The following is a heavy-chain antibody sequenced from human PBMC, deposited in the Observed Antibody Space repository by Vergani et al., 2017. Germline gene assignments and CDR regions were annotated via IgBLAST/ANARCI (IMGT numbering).Heavy chain of an antibody. V-gene: IGHV1-18*01. CDR3: ARDRGDFWSGKGGGMDG. CDR2: ISAYNGNT. D-gene: IGHD3-3*01. CDR1: GYTFTSYG. Sequence: QVQLVQSGAEVKKPGASVKVSCKASGYTFTSYGISWVRQAPGQGLEWMGWISAYNGNTNYAQKLQGRVTMTTDTSTSTAYMGLRSLGSDDTAVYYCARDRGDFWSGKGGGMDGWGQGTTVTVSS. J-gene: IGHJ6*02.